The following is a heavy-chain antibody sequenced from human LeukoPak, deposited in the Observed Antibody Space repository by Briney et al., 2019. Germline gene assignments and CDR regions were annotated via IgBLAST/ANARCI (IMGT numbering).Heavy chain of an antibody. J-gene: IGHJ4*02. CDR1: GFTFSYFS. V-gene: IGHV3-48*04. CDR3: ARESSSSFTPFFDY. D-gene: IGHD6-6*01. CDR2: ISSTGSVT. Sequence: GGSLRLSCSASGFTFSYFSMNWVRQAPGKGLEWVSSISSTGSVTHCADSVKGRFTISRDNARNSLFLQMHSLRAEDTAVYYCARESSSSFTPFFDYWAGETWSPSPQ.